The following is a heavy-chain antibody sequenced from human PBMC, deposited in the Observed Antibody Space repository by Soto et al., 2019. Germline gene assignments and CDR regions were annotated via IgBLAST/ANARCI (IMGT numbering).Heavy chain of an antibody. J-gene: IGHJ6*02. V-gene: IGHV4-31*03. Sequence: SETLSLTCTVSGGSISSGGYYWSWIRQHPGKGLEWIGYIYYSGSTYYNPSLKSRVTLSVDTSKNQFSLKLSSVTAADTAVYYCARAAKDYYYGMDVGGQGTTVTVSS. CDR3: ARAAKDYYYGMDV. CDR1: GGSISSGGYY. D-gene: IGHD2-15*01. CDR2: IYYSGST.